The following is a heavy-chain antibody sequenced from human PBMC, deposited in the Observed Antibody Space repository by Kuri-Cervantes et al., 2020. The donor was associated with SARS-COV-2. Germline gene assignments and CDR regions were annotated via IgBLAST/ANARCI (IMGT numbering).Heavy chain of an antibody. V-gene: IGHV4-39*07. J-gene: IGHJ1*01. CDR1: GGSISSSSYY. CDR2: IYYSGST. CDR3: ARVGGQVAGTLYFQH. D-gene: IGHD6-19*01. Sequence: SETLSLTCTVSGGSISSSSYYWGWIRQPPGEGLEWIGYIYYSGSTYYNPSPKSRVTISVDTSKNQFSLKLSSVTAADTAVYYCARVGGQVAGTLYFQHWGQGTLVTVSS.